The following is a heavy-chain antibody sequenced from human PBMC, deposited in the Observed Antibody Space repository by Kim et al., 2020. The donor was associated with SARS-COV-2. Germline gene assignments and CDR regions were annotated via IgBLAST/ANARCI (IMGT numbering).Heavy chain of an antibody. CDR3: TKDLSHVGLAFAS. V-gene: IGHV1-3*01. Sequence: ASVKVSCKASGDRFTTFSMHWVRQAPGQRLEWMGWIHAANGNTVYAEPFHGRITISRDTSAETVYMELSSLTSTDTAMYYCTKDLSHVGLAFASWGQGTLVSVSS. CDR1: GDRFTTFS. J-gene: IGHJ5*01. CDR2: IHAANGNT.